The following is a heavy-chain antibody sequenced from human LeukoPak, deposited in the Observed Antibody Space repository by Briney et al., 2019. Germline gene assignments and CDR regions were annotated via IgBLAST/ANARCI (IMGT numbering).Heavy chain of an antibody. CDR3: ARHQIVYYGMDV. Sequence: SETLSLTCTVSGASISSSSYYWGWIRQPPGKGLEWIGSIYYSGSTYHNPSLKSRVTISVDTSKNQFSLKLSSVTAADTAVYYCARHQIVYYGMDVWGQGTTVTVSS. J-gene: IGHJ6*02. V-gene: IGHV4-39*01. CDR2: IYYSGST. CDR1: GASISSSSYY. D-gene: IGHD2-21*01.